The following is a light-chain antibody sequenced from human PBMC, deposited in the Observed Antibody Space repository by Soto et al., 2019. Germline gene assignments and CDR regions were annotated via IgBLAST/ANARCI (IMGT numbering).Light chain of an antibody. V-gene: IGLV4-69*01. Sequence: QPVLTQPPSASASLGASVKLTCTLSSGHSSYAIAWHQKQPEKGPRYLMDLNNDGSHTKGDGIPDRFSGSSSGAERYLIISSLQSEDEADYYCSSYAGSSNLLFGGGTKLTVL. J-gene: IGLJ2*01. CDR3: SSYAGSSNLL. CDR2: LNNDGSH. CDR1: SGHSSYA.